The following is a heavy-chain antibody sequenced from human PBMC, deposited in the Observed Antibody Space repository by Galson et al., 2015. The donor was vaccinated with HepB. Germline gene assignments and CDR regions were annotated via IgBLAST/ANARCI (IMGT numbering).Heavy chain of an antibody. V-gene: IGHV3-74*01. Sequence: SLRLSCAASGFPFSDYWMHWVRQVPGKGLVWVSNSNGGETNRRYADSVKGRITIPRDNAKNTVYLQMDSLRAEDTAVYYCARGRGSRAYYDYYMDVWGKGTTVTVSS. CDR1: GFPFSDYW. J-gene: IGHJ6*03. D-gene: IGHD3-16*01. CDR2: SNGGETNR. CDR3: ARGRGSRAYYDYYMDV.